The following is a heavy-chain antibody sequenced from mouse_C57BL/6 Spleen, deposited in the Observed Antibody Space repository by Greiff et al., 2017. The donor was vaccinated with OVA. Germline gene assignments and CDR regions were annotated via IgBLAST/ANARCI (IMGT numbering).Heavy chain of an antibody. CDR3: ARRGVRRGVYAMDY. J-gene: IGHJ4*01. V-gene: IGHV1-59*01. CDR2: IDPSDSYT. D-gene: IGHD2-14*01. Sequence: VQLQQPGAELVRPGTSVKLSCKASGYTFTSYWTHWVKQRPGQGLEWIGVIDPSDSYTNYNQKFKGKATLTVDTSSSTAYMQLSSLTSEDSAVDYGARRGVRRGVYAMDYWGQGTSVTVSS. CDR1: GYTFTSYW.